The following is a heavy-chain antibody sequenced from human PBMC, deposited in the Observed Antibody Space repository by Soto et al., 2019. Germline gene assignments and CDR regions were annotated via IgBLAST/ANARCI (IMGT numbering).Heavy chain of an antibody. CDR2: MNPNSGNT. CDR1: GYTFSNYY. J-gene: IGHJ5*02. D-gene: IGHD1-26*01. CDR3: ARSPVIGSTNQWFDP. V-gene: IGHV1-8*01. Sequence: ASVKVSCKPSGYTFSNYYINWVRQATGQGLEWVGRMNPNSGNTGYAQKFQGRVTMTRNTSISTAYMELSSLRSEDTAVYYCARSPVIGSTNQWFDPWGQGTLVTVSS.